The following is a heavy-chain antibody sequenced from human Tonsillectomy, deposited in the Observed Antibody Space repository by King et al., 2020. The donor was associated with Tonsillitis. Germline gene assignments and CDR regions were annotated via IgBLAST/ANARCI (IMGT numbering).Heavy chain of an antibody. V-gene: IGHV5-51*01. D-gene: IGHD7-27*01. CDR3: ARQFGLTGDYWFDP. CDR1: GYSFTNYW. J-gene: IGHJ5*02. CDR2: IYPGDSDT. Sequence: VQLVESGAEVKKPGESLKISCKGSGYSFTNYWIGWVRQMPGKGLEWMGIIYPGDSDTRYSPSFQGQVTTSADKSISTAYLQGNSLKTSDTAMYYCARQFGLTGDYWFDPWGQGTLVTVSS.